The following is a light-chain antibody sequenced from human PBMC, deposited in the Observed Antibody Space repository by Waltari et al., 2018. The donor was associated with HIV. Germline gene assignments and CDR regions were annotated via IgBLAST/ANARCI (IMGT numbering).Light chain of an antibody. J-gene: IGLJ1*01. CDR2: EVT. CDR3: CSCPRSGIRYV. Sequence: QSALTQPASVHGSPGQSITISCTGTSSHVGSDDLVSWYQQHPGEAPKLIIYEVTKRPSGVSNRFSGSKSGNTASLTISGLQAEDEADYYCCSCPRSGIRYVFGTGTKVTVL. CDR1: SSHVGSDDL. V-gene: IGLV2-23*02.